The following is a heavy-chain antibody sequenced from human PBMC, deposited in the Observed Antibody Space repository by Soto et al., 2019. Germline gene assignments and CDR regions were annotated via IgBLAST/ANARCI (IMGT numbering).Heavy chain of an antibody. Sequence: SETLSLTCAVYGGSFSGYYWSWIRQPPGKGLEWIGEINHSGSTNYNPSLKSRVTISVDTSKNQFSLKLSSVTAADTAVYYCARTPLMATITGYYYGMDVWGQGTTVTVSS. V-gene: IGHV4-34*01. J-gene: IGHJ6*02. CDR2: INHSGST. CDR1: GGSFSGYY. CDR3: ARTPLMATITGYYYGMDV. D-gene: IGHD5-12*01.